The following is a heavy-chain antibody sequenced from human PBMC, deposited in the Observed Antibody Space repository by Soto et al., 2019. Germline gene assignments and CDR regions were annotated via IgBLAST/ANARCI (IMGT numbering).Heavy chain of an antibody. CDR3: ARGCESSSLDAFDI. J-gene: IGHJ3*02. D-gene: IGHD6-13*01. CDR2: INPNSGGT. CDR1: GYTFTSYG. V-gene: IGHV1-2*04. Sequence: ASVKVSCKASGYTFTSYGISWVRQAPGQGLEWMGWINPNSGGTNYAQKFQGWVTMTRDTSISTAYMELSRLRSDDTAVYYCARGCESSSLDAFDIWGQGTMVTVSS.